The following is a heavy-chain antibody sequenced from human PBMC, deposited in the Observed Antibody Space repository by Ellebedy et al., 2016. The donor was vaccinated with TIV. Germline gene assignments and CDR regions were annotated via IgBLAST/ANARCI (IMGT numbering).Heavy chain of an antibody. V-gene: IGHV1-2*02. CDR3: ARDRTYAY. Sequence: AASVKVSCKSSGYTFISDLIHWVRQAPGQGLEWMGAVNPSNGGTGYAQKFQGRVTVTRDTSISTAYMELSSLRSDDTAVYYCARDRTYAYWGQGTLVTVSS. D-gene: IGHD2-2*01. CDR2: VNPSNGGT. J-gene: IGHJ4*02. CDR1: GYTFISDL.